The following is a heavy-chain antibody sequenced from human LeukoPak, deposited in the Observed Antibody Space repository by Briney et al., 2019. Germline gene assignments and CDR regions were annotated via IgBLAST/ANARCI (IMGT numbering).Heavy chain of an antibody. Sequence: PGGSLRLSCTASGFTFGDYAMSWVRQAPGKGLEWVGFIRSKAYGGTTEYAASVKGRFTISRDDSKSIAYLQMNSLKTEDTAVYYCTRVQGRKYSSGWHTDYWDQGTLVTVSS. CDR3: TRVQGRKYSSGWHTDY. D-gene: IGHD6-19*01. CDR2: IRSKAYGGTT. J-gene: IGHJ4*02. V-gene: IGHV3-49*04. CDR1: GFTFGDYA.